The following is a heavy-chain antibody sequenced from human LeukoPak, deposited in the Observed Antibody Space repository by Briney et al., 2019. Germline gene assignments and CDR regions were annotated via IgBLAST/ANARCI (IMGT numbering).Heavy chain of an antibody. Sequence: GGSLRLSCAASGFTFSSYGMHWVRQAPGKGLVWVSRINTDGSSTTYADSVKGRFTISRDNAKNTLYLQMNSLRVEDTAVYYCARVRGYDTSDYDYWGQGTLVTVSS. J-gene: IGHJ4*02. CDR1: GFTFSSYG. CDR2: INTDGSST. CDR3: ARVRGYDTSDYDY. D-gene: IGHD3-22*01. V-gene: IGHV3-74*01.